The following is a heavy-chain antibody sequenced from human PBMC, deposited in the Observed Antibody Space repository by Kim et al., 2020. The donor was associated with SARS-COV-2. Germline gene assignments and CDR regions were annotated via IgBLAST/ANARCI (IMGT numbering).Heavy chain of an antibody. Sequence: GGSLRLSCAASGFTFSSYGMHWVRQAPGKGLEWVAVIWYDGSNKYYADSVKGRFTISRDNSKNTLYLQMNSLGAEDTAVYYCARDGGQWLVPDYWGQGTLVTVSS. CDR1: GFTFSSYG. CDR2: IWYDGSNK. CDR3: ARDGGQWLVPDY. V-gene: IGHV3-33*01. J-gene: IGHJ4*02. D-gene: IGHD6-19*01.